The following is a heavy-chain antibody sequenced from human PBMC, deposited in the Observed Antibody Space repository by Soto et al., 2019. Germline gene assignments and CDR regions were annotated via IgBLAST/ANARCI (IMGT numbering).Heavy chain of an antibody. D-gene: IGHD3-22*01. CDR2: IYPAGDT. CDR1: GFTVSNNY. J-gene: IGHJ6*03. Sequence: VESGGGLVQPGGSLRLSCAASGFTVSNNYMTWVRQAPGKGLEWVSVIYPAGDTYYADSVKGRFTISRHSSKNTLYLQMNSLRPEDTAVYYCARCNYDWDDYYYYYMDVWGKGTTVTVSS. V-gene: IGHV3-53*04. CDR3: ARCNYDWDDYYYYYMDV.